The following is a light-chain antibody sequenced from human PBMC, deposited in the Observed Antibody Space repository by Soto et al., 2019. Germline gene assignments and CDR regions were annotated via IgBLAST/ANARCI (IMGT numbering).Light chain of an antibody. J-gene: IGKJ1*01. V-gene: IGKV3-20*01. CDR2: GAS. CDR3: QQYGSSPRT. CDR1: QSVSSSY. Sequence: EIVWTQSPGTLSLSPGERATLSCRASQSVSSSYLAWYQQKPGQAPRLLIYGASSRATGIPDRFSDSGSGTDFNLTISRLEPEDFAVYYCQQYGSSPRTFGQGTKVEIK.